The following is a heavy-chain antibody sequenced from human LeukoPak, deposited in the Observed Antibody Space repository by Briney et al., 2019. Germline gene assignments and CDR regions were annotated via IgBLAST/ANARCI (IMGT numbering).Heavy chain of an antibody. J-gene: IGHJ3*02. CDR1: GGSISSYY. CDR3: ARVESYPLRNAFDI. CDR2: IYYSGGT. Sequence: PSETLSLTCTVSGGSISSYYWSWIRQPPGKGLEWIGYIYYSGGTSYNPSLKSRVTISVDTSKNQFSLKLSSVTAADTAVYYCARVESYPLRNAFDIWGQGTMVTVSS. D-gene: IGHD1-14*01. V-gene: IGHV4-59*01.